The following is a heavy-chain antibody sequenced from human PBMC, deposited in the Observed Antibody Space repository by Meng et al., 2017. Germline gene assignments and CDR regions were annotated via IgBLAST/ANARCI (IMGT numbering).Heavy chain of an antibody. V-gene: IGHV3-11*01. D-gene: IGHD3-10*01. J-gene: IGHJ4*02. CDR1: GFTVSDYY. CDR2: ISSSGSTI. Sequence: QGQLVGSGGRFVKPDGSLRLSCAASGFTVSDYYMSWIRQAPGKGLEWVSYISSSGSTIYYADSVKGRFTISRDNAKNSLYLQMNSLRAEDTAVYYCARDLVTMVRGPIDYWGQGTLVTVSS. CDR3: ARDLVTMVRGPIDY.